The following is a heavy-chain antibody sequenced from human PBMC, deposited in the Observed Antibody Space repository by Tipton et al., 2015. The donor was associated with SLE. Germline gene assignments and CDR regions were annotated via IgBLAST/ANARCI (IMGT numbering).Heavy chain of an antibody. CDR1: GGSISSYY. D-gene: IGHD5-18*01. Sequence: TLSLTCTVSGGSISSYYWSWIRQPPGKGLEWIGYIYYSGSTNYNPSLKSRVTISVDTSKNQFSLKLSSVTAADTAVYYCARGHHLLETALDYWGQGTLVTVSS. CDR2: IYYSGST. J-gene: IGHJ4*02. CDR3: ARGHHLLETALDY. V-gene: IGHV4-59*01.